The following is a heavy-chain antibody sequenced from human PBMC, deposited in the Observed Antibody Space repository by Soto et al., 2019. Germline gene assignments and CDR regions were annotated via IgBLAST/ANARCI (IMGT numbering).Heavy chain of an antibody. CDR1: GFTFSSYA. Sequence: QVQLVESGGGVVQPGRSLRLSCAASGFTFSSYAMHWVRQAPGKGLEWVAVISYDGSNKYYADSVKGRFTISRDNSKNTLYLLMNSLRAEDTAVYYCARGSQGGDSSGQVDAFDIWGQGTMVTVSS. D-gene: IGHD3-22*01. CDR2: ISYDGSNK. J-gene: IGHJ3*02. CDR3: ARGSQGGDSSGQVDAFDI. V-gene: IGHV3-30-3*01.